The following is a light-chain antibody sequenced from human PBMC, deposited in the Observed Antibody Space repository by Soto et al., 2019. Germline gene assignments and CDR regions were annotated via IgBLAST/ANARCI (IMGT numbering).Light chain of an antibody. V-gene: IGKV3-11*01. CDR2: DAS. CDR3: QQRSNWPLT. Sequence: EIVLTQYPATLSLSPGERATLSCRASQSVSSYLAWYQHKPGQAPRLLIYDASNRATGIPARFSGSGSGTDFTLTISSLEPEDFAVYYCQQRSNWPLTFGHGTKVEIK. J-gene: IGKJ1*01. CDR1: QSVSSY.